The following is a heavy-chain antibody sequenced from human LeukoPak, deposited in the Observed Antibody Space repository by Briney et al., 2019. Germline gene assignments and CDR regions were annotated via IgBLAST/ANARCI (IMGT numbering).Heavy chain of an antibody. Sequence: PGGSLRLSCAASGFSFSDHYMSWIRQAPGKGLEWVSYISSSRSFTNYADSVKGRFTISRDTAKNSLYLQMNSLRAEDTAVYYCARGDTVANPPDDYWGQGTLVTVSS. D-gene: IGHD5-12*01. CDR3: ARGDTVANPPDDY. V-gene: IGHV3-11*06. CDR2: ISSSRSFT. CDR1: GFSFSDHY. J-gene: IGHJ4*02.